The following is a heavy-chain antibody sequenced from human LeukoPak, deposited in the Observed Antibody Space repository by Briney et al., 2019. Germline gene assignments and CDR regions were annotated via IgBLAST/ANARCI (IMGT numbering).Heavy chain of an antibody. J-gene: IGHJ4*02. CDR3: ASGGLVSRYLDH. D-gene: IGHD3-9*01. V-gene: IGHV4-4*02. Sequence: SGTLSLTCAVSGGSISSSTWWRWVRLPPGKGLEWIGEIFHSGSTNFNPSLKSRLTMSVDESKHEFSLKLTSVTAADTAVYYCASGGLVSRYLDHWGQGTLVTVSS. CDR1: GGSISSSTW. CDR2: IFHSGST.